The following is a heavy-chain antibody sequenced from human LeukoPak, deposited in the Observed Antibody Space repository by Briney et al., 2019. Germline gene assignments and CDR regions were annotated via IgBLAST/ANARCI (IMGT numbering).Heavy chain of an antibody. D-gene: IGHD5-12*01. Sequence: SETLSLTCTVSGGSISSYYWSWIRQPPGKGLEWIGYIYYSGSTNYNPSLKSRVTISVDTSKNQFSLKLSSVTAADTAVYYCASDLVATGYWGQGTLVTVSS. CDR2: IYYSGST. J-gene: IGHJ4*02. CDR1: GGSISSYY. CDR3: ASDLVATGY. V-gene: IGHV4-59*12.